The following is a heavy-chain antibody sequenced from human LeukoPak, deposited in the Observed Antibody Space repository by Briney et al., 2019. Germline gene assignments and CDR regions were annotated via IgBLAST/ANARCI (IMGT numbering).Heavy chain of an antibody. CDR1: GASISSYY. Sequence: SETLSLTCTVSGASISSYYWSWIRQPPGKGLEWIGYIYYSGSTHYNPSLKSRVTISVDTSKNQFSLRLSSMTAADTAVYYCASGPYPAAGTDHQFDYWGQGTLVTASS. CDR3: ASGPYPAAGTDHQFDY. V-gene: IGHV4-59*01. J-gene: IGHJ4*02. CDR2: IYYSGST. D-gene: IGHD6-13*01.